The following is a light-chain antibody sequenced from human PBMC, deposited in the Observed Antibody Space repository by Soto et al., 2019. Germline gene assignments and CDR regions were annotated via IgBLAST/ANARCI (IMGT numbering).Light chain of an antibody. J-gene: IGLJ2*01. Sequence: QSVLTQPASVSGSPGQSITISCTGTSSDVGAYNYVSWYQQHPGKAPKLMIYDVSYRPSGVSNRFSGSKSGNTASLTISGLQAEDEAENYCSSYTSSSTLDVVFGGGTKLTVL. CDR1: SSDVGAYNY. CDR3: SSYTSSSTLDVV. CDR2: DVS. V-gene: IGLV2-14*01.